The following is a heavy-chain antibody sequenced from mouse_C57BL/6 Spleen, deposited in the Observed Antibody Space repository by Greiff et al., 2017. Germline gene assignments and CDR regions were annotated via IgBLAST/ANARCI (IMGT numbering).Heavy chain of an antibody. CDR2: IWTGGGT. CDR1: GFSLTSYA. CDR3: ARNSVNYSNYRYYFDY. Sequence: QVQLKESGPGLVAPSQSLSITCTVSGFSLTSYAISWVRQPPGKGLEWLGVIWTGGGTNYNSALKSRLSISKDNSKIQGFLKMNSLQTDDTARYYCARNSVNYSNYRYYFDYWGQGTTLTVSS. V-gene: IGHV2-9-1*01. D-gene: IGHD2-5*01. J-gene: IGHJ2*01.